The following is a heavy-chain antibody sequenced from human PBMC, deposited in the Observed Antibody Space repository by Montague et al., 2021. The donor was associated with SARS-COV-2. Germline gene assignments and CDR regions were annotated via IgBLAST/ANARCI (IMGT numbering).Heavy chain of an antibody. CDR2: IFTGDSTT. CDR3: AKDQDNWFGVSGLGESGMDV. J-gene: IGHJ6*02. Sequence: SLRLSCAASGFTFSDYAMTWVRQAPGKGLEWVSIIFTGDSTTYSADSVKGRFTISRDNSKNTLYLQMNRLRAEDTAVYYCAKDQDNWFGVSGLGESGMDVWGQGTTVTVSS. V-gene: IGHV3-23*03. CDR1: GFTFSDYA. D-gene: IGHD3-10*01.